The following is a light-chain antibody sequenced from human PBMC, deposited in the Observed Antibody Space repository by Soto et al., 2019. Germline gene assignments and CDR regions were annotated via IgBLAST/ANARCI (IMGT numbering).Light chain of an antibody. CDR3: AAWDDSLNGVV. Sequence: QSVLTQPPSASGTPGQRVTISCSGSSSNIGGNTVNSYQQLPGTAPKLLMYTNNQRPSGVPDRFSGSKSGTSASLAISGLQSEDEADYYCAAWDDSLNGVVFGGGTKVTVL. CDR2: TNN. J-gene: IGLJ2*01. V-gene: IGLV1-44*01. CDR1: SSNIGGNT.